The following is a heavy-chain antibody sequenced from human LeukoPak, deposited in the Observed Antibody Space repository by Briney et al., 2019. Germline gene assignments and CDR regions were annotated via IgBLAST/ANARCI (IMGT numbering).Heavy chain of an antibody. Sequence: SVKVSCKASGGTFSSYAISWVRQAPGQGLEWMGRIIPILGIANYAQKFQGRVTITADKSTSTAYMELSSLRSEYTAVYYCARGCGGDCLDAFDIWGQGTMVTVSS. D-gene: IGHD2-21*02. CDR3: ARGCGGDCLDAFDI. CDR2: IIPILGIA. J-gene: IGHJ3*02. V-gene: IGHV1-69*04. CDR1: GGTFSSYA.